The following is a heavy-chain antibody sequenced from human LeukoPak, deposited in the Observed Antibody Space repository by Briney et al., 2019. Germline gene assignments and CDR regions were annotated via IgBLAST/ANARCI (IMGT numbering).Heavy chain of an antibody. CDR2: MYTSGET. D-gene: IGHD5-18*01. CDR3: AAGSQSTALIK. V-gene: IGHV4-4*07. J-gene: IGHJ4*02. Sequence: PSETLSLTCTVSGGSSSSCYWSWIRQPAGKGLEWIGRMYTSGETNYNPTLKSRITISLDTSKNQFSLRLSSVTAADTAVYYCAAGSQSTALIKWGQGTLVTVSS. CDR1: GGSSSSCY.